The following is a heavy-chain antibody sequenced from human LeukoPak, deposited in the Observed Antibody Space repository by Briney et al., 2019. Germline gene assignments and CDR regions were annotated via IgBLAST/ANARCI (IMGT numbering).Heavy chain of an antibody. CDR2: IYTSGST. Sequence: SETLSLTCTVSGGSISSGSYYWSWIRQPAGKGLEWIGRIYTSGSTNYNPSLKSRVTISVDTSKNQFSLKLSSVTAADTAVYYCARGGYYDSSGYYSPSFDYWGQGTLVTVSS. CDR3: ARGGYYDSSGYYSPSFDY. D-gene: IGHD3-22*01. J-gene: IGHJ4*02. V-gene: IGHV4-61*02. CDR1: GGSISSGSYY.